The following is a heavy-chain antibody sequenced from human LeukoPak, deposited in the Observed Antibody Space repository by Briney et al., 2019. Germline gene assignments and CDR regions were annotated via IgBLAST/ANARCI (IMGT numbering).Heavy chain of an antibody. Sequence: PGESLKISCKGSGYGFTTFWIGWVRQMPGKGLEWMGIIYPGDSDTRYSPSFQGQVTISADKSISTAYLQWSSLKASDTAMYYCARTYYYDSSGYSDSMFDYWGQGTLVTVSS. CDR3: ARTYYYDSSGYSDSMFDY. V-gene: IGHV5-51*01. CDR2: IYPGDSDT. D-gene: IGHD3-22*01. CDR1: GYGFTTFW. J-gene: IGHJ4*02.